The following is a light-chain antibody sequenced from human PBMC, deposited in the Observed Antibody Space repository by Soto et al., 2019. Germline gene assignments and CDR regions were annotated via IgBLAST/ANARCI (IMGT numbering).Light chain of an antibody. J-gene: IGLJ2*01. Sequence: QSVLTQPASVSGSPGQSITISCTGTSNDIGNYDYVSWFQQHPGKAPKLMIYDVNHRPSGVSDRFSGSKSGNTASLTISGLQADDESDYYCSSYTTAGVLFGGGTKVTVL. CDR3: SSYTTAGVL. V-gene: IGLV2-14*03. CDR1: SNDIGNYDY. CDR2: DVN.